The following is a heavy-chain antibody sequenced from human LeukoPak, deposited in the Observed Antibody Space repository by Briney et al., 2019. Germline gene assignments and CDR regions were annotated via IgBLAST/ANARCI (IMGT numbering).Heavy chain of an antibody. CDR3: ARSSTYYYDSSGYYDFDY. CDR1: GYTLTELS. J-gene: IGHJ4*02. V-gene: IGHV1-24*01. CDR2: FDPEDGET. D-gene: IGHD3-22*01. Sequence: ASVKVSCKVSGYTLTELSMHWVRQAPGKGLEWMGGFDPEDGETIYAQKFQGRVTMTEDTSTDTAYMELSRLRSDDTAVYYCARSSTYYYDSSGYYDFDYWGQGTLVTVSS.